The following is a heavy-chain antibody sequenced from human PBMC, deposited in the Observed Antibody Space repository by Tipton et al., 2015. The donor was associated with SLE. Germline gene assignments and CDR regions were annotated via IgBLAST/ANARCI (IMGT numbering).Heavy chain of an antibody. D-gene: IGHD1-1*01. CDR2: ISSNGAGT. J-gene: IGHJ4*02. V-gene: IGHV3-64*01. Sequence: SLRLSCAASGFTFSNYAMNWVRQAPGKGLEYVSGISSNGAGTSYAKSVKGRFTISRDNSKNTLDLQMDSLRPEDTAVYYCARKTVWDFDYWGQGTLVTVSS. CDR3: ARKTVWDFDY. CDR1: GFTFSNYA.